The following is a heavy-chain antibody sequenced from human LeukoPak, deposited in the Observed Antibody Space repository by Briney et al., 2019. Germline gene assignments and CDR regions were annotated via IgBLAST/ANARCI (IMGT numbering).Heavy chain of an antibody. Sequence: SETLSLTCTVSGGSISSSSYYWGWSRQPPGKGLEWIGSIYYSGSTYYNPSLKSRVTISVDTSKNQFSLKLSSVTAADTAVYYCARAFRMSCSGLYLGWVFDYWGQGTLVTVSS. CDR1: GGSISSSSYY. D-gene: IGHD6-19*01. CDR2: IYYSGST. CDR3: ARAFRMSCSGLYLGWVFDY. V-gene: IGHV4-39*01. J-gene: IGHJ4*02.